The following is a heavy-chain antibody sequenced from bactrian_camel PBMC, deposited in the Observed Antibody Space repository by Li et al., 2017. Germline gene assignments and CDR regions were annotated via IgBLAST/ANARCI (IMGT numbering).Heavy chain of an antibody. D-gene: IGHD2*01. CDR1: GHSRGGNC. J-gene: IGHJ4*01. CDR3: ATGSYVWYGYDY. V-gene: IGHV3-3*01. Sequence: QLVESGGGSVQTGGSLRLSCVVSGHSRGGNCVGWYRLPPGRAPAEREGIAAIRRSGGETWYAGSVKGRFTISRDNAKNTVYLQMSSLKSEDTALYYCATGSYVWYGYDYWGQGTQVTVS. CDR2: IRRSGGET.